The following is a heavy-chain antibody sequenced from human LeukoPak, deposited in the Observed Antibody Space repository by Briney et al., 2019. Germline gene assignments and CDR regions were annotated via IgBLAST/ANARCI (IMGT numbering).Heavy chain of an antibody. Sequence: GGSLRLSCAASGFTFSSYSMNWVRQAPGKGLEWVSSISSSSSYIYYTDSVKGRFTISRDNAKNSLYLQMNSLRAEDTALYHCARDRGCSSTSCYAFDIWGQGTMVTVSS. CDR3: ARDRGCSSTSCYAFDI. D-gene: IGHD2-2*01. CDR1: GFTFSSYS. CDR2: ISSSSSYI. V-gene: IGHV3-21*04. J-gene: IGHJ3*02.